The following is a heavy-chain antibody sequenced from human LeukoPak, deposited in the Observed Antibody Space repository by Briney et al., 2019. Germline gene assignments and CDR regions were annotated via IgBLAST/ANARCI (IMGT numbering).Heavy chain of an antibody. CDR1: GFTFSSYA. D-gene: IGHD3-22*01. CDR2: ISGSGGST. CDR3: AKDLPTSGYYGPYDAFDI. V-gene: IGHV3-23*01. J-gene: IGHJ3*02. Sequence: PGGSLRLSCAASGFTFSSYAMSWVRQAPGKGLEWVSAISGSGGSTYYADSVKGRFTISRDNSKNTLYLQMNSLRAEDTAVYYCAKDLPTSGYYGPYDAFDIWGQGTMVTVSS.